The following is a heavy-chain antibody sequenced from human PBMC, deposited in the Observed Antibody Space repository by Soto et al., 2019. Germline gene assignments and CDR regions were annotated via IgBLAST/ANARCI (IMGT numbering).Heavy chain of an antibody. CDR2: IYYSGST. V-gene: IGHV4-31*03. Sequence: SETLSLTCTVSGGSISSGGYYWSWIRQHPGKGLEWIGYIYYSGSTYYNPSLKSRVTISVDTSKNQFSLKLSSVTAADTAVYYCARSCSGGSCYLPWFDPWGQGTLVPVSS. CDR3: ARSCSGGSCYLPWFDP. J-gene: IGHJ5*02. CDR1: GGSISSGGYY. D-gene: IGHD2-15*01.